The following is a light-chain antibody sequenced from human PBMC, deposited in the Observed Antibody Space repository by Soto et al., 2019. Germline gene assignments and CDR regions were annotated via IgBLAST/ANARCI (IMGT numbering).Light chain of an antibody. V-gene: IGKV3-20*01. CDR2: GVS. CDR1: QSVSNNY. Sequence: EIVLTQSPGTLSLSLGERATLSCRASQSVSNNYLAWYQQKPGQAPRLLIYGVSSRATGIPDRFSGSGSGTDFTLTISRLEPEDFAVYYCQQYGSSPPITFGQGTRLEIK. J-gene: IGKJ5*01. CDR3: QQYGSSPPIT.